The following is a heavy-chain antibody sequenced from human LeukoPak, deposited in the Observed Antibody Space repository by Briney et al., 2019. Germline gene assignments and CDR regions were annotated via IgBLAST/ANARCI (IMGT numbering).Heavy chain of an antibody. V-gene: IGHV3-30-3*01. J-gene: IGHJ4*02. Sequence: GGSLRLSCAASGFTFSSYAMHWVRQAPGKGLEWVAVISYDGSNKYYADSVKGRFTISRDNSKNTLYLQMNSLRAEDTAVYYCARELSNLRQWLVLGYWGQGTLVTVSS. CDR3: ARELSNLRQWLVLGY. CDR1: GFTFSSYA. CDR2: ISYDGSNK. D-gene: IGHD6-19*01.